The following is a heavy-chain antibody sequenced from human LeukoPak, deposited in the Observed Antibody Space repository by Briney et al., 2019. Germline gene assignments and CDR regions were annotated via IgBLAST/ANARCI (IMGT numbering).Heavy chain of an antibody. D-gene: IGHD6-19*01. Sequence: GGSLRLSCAASGFTFSSYAMHWVRQAPGKGLEWVAVISYDGSNKYYADSVKGRFTISRDNSKNTLYLQMNSLRAEDTAVYYCAREKYSSGWYSPPDFDYWGQGTLVTVSS. V-gene: IGHV3-30*14. J-gene: IGHJ4*02. CDR1: GFTFSSYA. CDR2: ISYDGSNK. CDR3: AREKYSSGWYSPPDFDY.